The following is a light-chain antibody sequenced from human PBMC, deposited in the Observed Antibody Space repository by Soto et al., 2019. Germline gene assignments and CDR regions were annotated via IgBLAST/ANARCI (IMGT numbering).Light chain of an antibody. CDR2: DAS. Sequence: EIVMTQSPATLSVSPGERATLSCRASQSVSSNLAWYQQKPGQAPRLLINDASTRATGIPARFSGSGSGTEFTLTINSLQSEDSAVYYCQQYDNWPPITFGQGTRLEIK. CDR3: QQYDNWPPIT. J-gene: IGKJ5*01. V-gene: IGKV3-15*01. CDR1: QSVSSN.